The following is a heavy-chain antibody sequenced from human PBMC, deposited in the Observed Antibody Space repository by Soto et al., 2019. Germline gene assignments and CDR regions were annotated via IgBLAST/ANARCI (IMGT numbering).Heavy chain of an antibody. Sequence: EVQLVESGGGLVQPGGSLRLSCAASGFTFSSYWMHWVRQAPGKGLVWVSRINSDGSSTSYADSVKGRFTISRDNAKNTQYLQMNSLRADDTAVYYCAVEYCSGGSCYSLSDYWGQGTLVTVSS. V-gene: IGHV3-74*01. D-gene: IGHD2-15*01. CDR2: INSDGSST. CDR3: AVEYCSGGSCYSLSDY. CDR1: GFTFSSYW. J-gene: IGHJ4*02.